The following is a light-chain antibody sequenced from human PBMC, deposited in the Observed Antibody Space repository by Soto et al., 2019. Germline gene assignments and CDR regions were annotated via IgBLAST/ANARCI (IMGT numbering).Light chain of an antibody. Sequence: QSALKRPLSGTGVAGQGRTILCTGSSSNIGAGYDVHWYQQLPGTAPKLLIYGNSNRPSGVPDRFSGSKSGTSASLAITGLQAEDEADYYCQSYDSSLSGYVFGTGTKVTVL. J-gene: IGLJ1*01. CDR2: GNS. CDR1: SSNIGAGYD. CDR3: QSYDSSLSGYV. V-gene: IGLV1-40*01.